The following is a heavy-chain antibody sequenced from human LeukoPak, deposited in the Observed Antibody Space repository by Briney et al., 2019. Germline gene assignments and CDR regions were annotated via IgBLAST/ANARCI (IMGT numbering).Heavy chain of an antibody. CDR3: ARGRLLEWADY. D-gene: IGHD3-3*01. CDR2: SYYSGST. J-gene: IGHJ4*02. CDR1: GGSISSSSYY. V-gene: IGHV4-39*01. Sequence: SETLSLTCTVSGGSISSSSYYWGWIRQPPGKGLEWIGSSYYSGSTYYNPSLKSRVTISVDTSKNQFSLKLSSVTAADTAVYYCARGRLLEWADYWGQGTLVTVSS.